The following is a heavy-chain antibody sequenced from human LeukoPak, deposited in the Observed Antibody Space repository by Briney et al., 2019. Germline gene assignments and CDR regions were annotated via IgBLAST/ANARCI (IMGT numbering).Heavy chain of an antibody. V-gene: IGHV3-23*01. CDR3: ARDQGRGYGSGSFSSDY. CDR1: GFTFSSYA. Sequence: GGSLRLSCAASGFTFSSYAMSWVRQAPGKGLEWVSGISGSASSTNYADSVEGRFTISRDNSKNEVYLQMNSLRAEDTAVYYCARDQGRGYGSGSFSSDYWGQGTLVTVSS. D-gene: IGHD3-10*01. J-gene: IGHJ4*02. CDR2: ISGSASST.